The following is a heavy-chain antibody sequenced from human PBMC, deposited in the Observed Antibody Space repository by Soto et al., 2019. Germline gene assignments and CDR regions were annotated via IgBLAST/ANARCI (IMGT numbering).Heavy chain of an antibody. J-gene: IGHJ4*02. CDR2: IVANGDGT. V-gene: IGHV3-23*01. CDR3: VQGASTAHQPLES. Sequence: GGSLRLSCAASGFTFSTYAMSWVRRAPGKGQEWVAAIVANGDGTYYADSVKGRVTISRDNSENTLYLQLNSLRADDTAVFHCVQGASTAHQPLESWGKGVLVTVSS. CDR1: GFTFSTYA. D-gene: IGHD1-26*01.